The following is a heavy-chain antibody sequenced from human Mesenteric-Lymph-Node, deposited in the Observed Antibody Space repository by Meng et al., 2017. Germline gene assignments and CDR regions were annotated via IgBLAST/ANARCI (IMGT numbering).Heavy chain of an antibody. CDR2: IYASGST. V-gene: IGHV4-30-4*01. Sequence: QVQLQESGPGLVKPSQTLSLTCTVSGASISRGGYYWSWIRQPPGKGLEWIGNIYASGSTYYNPSLQSRVTISVDTSKNQFSLNLYSATAADTAVYYCSREEVYWGQGTLVTVSS. CDR1: GASISRGGYY. CDR3: SREEVY. J-gene: IGHJ4*02.